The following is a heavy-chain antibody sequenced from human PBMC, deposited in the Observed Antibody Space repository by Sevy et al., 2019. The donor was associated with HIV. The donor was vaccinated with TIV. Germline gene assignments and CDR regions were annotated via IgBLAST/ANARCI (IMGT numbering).Heavy chain of an antibody. V-gene: IGHV4-38-2*01. Sequence: SETLSLTCAVSGYSISSGYYWGWIRQPPGKGLEWIGSIYHSGSTYYNPSLKRRVTISVDTSKNQFSLKLSSVTAADTAVYYYASGPRVRGVTDYWGQGTLVTVSS. CDR3: ASGPRVRGVTDY. CDR2: IYHSGST. D-gene: IGHD3-10*01. J-gene: IGHJ4*02. CDR1: GYSISSGYY.